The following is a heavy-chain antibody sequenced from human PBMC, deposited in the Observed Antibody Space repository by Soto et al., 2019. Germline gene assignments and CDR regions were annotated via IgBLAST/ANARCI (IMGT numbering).Heavy chain of an antibody. Sequence: QVQIVQSGAEVKKPGASVKVSCKTSGYTFTLYTIHWVRHAPGQRREWMGWINTGNGNTKYSQRFQGRVTMSRDTSATTAYMELSSLTSEDTAVYYCAKLGGGYIFGPYLDFWGQGTLVTVSS. CDR2: INTGNGNT. J-gene: IGHJ4*02. CDR3: AKLGGGYIFGPYLDF. CDR1: GYTFTLYT. V-gene: IGHV1-3*04. D-gene: IGHD5-18*01.